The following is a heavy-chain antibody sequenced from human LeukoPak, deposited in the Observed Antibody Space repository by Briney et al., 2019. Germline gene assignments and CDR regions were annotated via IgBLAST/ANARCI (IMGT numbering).Heavy chain of an antibody. CDR2: VRGKANNYAT. V-gene: IGHV3-73*01. J-gene: IGHJ4*02. Sequence: PGGSLKLSCAASGFTFSDSPIHWVRQASGKGLEWVGRVRGKANNYATGFAASVKGRFTISRDDSKNTAYLQMNSLKTEDTAMYYCTRQPQGTGTVDYWDQGTLVTVSS. D-gene: IGHD3/OR15-3a*01. CDR1: GFTFSDSP. CDR3: TRQPQGTGTVDY.